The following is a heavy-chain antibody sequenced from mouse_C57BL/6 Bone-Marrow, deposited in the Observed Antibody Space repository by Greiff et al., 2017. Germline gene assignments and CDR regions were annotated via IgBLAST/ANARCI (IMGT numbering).Heavy chain of an antibody. J-gene: IGHJ4*01. Sequence: EVQLVESGGDLVKPGGSLKLSCAASGFTFSSYGMSWVRQTPDKRLEWVATISSGGSYTYYPDSVKGRFTISRDNAKNTLYLQMSSLKSEDTAMYYCARNHYSNYDYAMDYWGQGTSVTVSS. CDR3: ARNHYSNYDYAMDY. V-gene: IGHV5-6*01. D-gene: IGHD2-5*01. CDR2: ISSGGSYT. CDR1: GFTFSSYG.